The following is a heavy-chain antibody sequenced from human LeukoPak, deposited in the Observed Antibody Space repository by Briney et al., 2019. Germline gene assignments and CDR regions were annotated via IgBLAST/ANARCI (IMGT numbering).Heavy chain of an antibody. D-gene: IGHD3-3*01. CDR2: ISGSGGST. Sequence: GGSLRLSCAASGFTFSSYAMSWVRQAPGKGLEWVSAISGSGGSTYYADSVKGRFTISRDNSKNTLDLQMNSLRAEDTAVYYCAKDRVVGYYDFWSGPFDYWGQGTLVTVSS. CDR1: GFTFSSYA. V-gene: IGHV3-23*01. J-gene: IGHJ4*02. CDR3: AKDRVVGYYDFWSGPFDY.